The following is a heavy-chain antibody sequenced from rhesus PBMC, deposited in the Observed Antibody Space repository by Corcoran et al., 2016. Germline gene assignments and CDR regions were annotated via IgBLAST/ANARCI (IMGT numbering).Heavy chain of an antibody. D-gene: IGHD2-21*01. CDR1: GDSFSSNS. CDR3: ARGCTGRGCPLVHIDF. V-gene: IGHV4-160*01. J-gene: IGHJ4*01. Sequence: QLQLQESGPGLVKPSATLSLACAFSGDSFSSNSCHWIRQPPGKGLGGLGRSFGGGGITDYNPSLKSRVTISTYTSKNQLALKLTSVTAADTAVDFCARGCTGRGCPLVHIDFWGQGFLVTVSS. CDR2: SFGGGGIT.